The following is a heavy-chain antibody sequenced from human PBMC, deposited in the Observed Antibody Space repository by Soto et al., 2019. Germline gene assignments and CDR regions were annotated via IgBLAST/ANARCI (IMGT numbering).Heavy chain of an antibody. Sequence: GGSLRLSCAASGFTFSTYWMSWVRQAPGKGLEWVGNIKQDGSGENYVDSVKGRFTISRDNANHSLYLQMNSLRAEDTAVYYCARDRGPPRYLYYGMDVWGQGTTGTV. D-gene: IGHD3-10*01. J-gene: IGHJ6*02. CDR3: ARDRGPPRYLYYGMDV. CDR1: GFTFSTYW. CDR2: IKQDGSGE. V-gene: IGHV3-7*01.